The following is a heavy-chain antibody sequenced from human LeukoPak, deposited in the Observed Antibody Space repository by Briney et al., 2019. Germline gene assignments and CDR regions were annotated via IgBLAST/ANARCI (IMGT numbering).Heavy chain of an antibody. CDR3: AREGGSYSGAFDI. CDR1: GYTFTGYY. D-gene: IGHD1-26*01. Sequence: ASVKVSCKASGYTFTGYYTHWVRQAPGQGLEWMGWINPNSGGTNYAQKLQGRVTMTRDTSISTAYMELSRLRSDDTAVYYCAREGGSYSGAFDIWGQGTMVTVSS. CDR2: INPNSGGT. J-gene: IGHJ3*02. V-gene: IGHV1-2*02.